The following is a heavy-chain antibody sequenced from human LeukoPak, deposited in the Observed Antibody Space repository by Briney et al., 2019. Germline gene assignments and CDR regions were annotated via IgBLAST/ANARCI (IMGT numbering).Heavy chain of an antibody. J-gene: IGHJ4*02. CDR3: AGHHQAYSRTY. D-gene: IGHD1-26*01. CDR2: ISVDGSST. V-gene: IGHV3-74*01. CDR1: GFTFSSYW. Sequence: GGSLRLSCAASGFTFSSYWMHWVRQAPGKGLLWVSRISVDGSSTTYADSVKGRFTISRDNAKDTLYLQMHSLRADDTAVYYCAGHHQAYSRTYWGQGTLVTVSS.